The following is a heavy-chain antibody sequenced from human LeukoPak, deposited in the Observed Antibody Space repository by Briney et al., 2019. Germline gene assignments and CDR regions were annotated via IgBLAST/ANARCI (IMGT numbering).Heavy chain of an antibody. V-gene: IGHV1-2*02. J-gene: IGHJ5*02. CDR2: INPNSGGT. CDR3: ARALGEYDILTGYSSYNWFDP. Sequence: GASVKVSCKASGYTFTGYYMHWVRQAPGQGLEWMGWINPNSGGTNYAQKFQGRVTMTRDTSISTAYMELSRLRSDDTAVYYCARALGEYDILTGYSSYNWFDPWGQGTLVTVSS. D-gene: IGHD3-9*01. CDR1: GYTFTGYY.